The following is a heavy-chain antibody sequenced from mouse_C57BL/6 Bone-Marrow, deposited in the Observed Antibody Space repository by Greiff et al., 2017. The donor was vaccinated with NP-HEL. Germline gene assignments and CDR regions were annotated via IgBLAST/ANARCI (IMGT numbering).Heavy chain of an antibody. Sequence: EVKVVESGPELVKPGASVKIPCKASGYTFTDYNMDWVKQSHGKSLEWIGDINPNNGGTIYNQKFKGKATLTVDKSSSTAYMELRSLTSEDTAVYYCARGTYGSSYGYAMDYWGQGTSVTVSS. V-gene: IGHV1-18*01. J-gene: IGHJ4*01. CDR1: GYTFTDYN. CDR3: ARGTYGSSYGYAMDY. CDR2: INPNNGGT. D-gene: IGHD1-1*01.